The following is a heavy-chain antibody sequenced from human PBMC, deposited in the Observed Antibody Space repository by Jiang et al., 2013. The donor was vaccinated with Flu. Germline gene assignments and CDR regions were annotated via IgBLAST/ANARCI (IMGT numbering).Heavy chain of an antibody. J-gene: IGHJ4*02. CDR3: AREGYCSGGICETDF. CDR1: GFTFSTYG. Sequence: VQLVESGGGVVQPGRSLRLSCAGSGFTFSTYGMHWVRQAPGKGLEWVALIWNDGRYKFYADSVKGRFTISRDNSKNTLYLQMNSLRAEDTAVYYCAREGYCSGGICETDFWGQGILVTVSS. V-gene: IGHV3-33*01. CDR2: IWNDGRYK. D-gene: IGHD2-15*01.